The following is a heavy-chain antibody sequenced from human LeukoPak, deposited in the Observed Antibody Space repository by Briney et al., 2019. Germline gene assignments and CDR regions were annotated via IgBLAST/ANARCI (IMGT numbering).Heavy chain of an antibody. Sequence: PGGSLRLSCAASGFTFSSYSMNWVRQAPGKGLEWVSSISSSSSYIYYADSVKGRFPISRDNAKNSLYLQMNSLRAEDTAVYYCARDERGYSGYDYYYYYGMDVWGQGTTVTVSS. D-gene: IGHD5-12*01. CDR1: GFTFSSYS. CDR2: ISSSSSYI. V-gene: IGHV3-21*01. CDR3: ARDERGYSGYDYYYYYGMDV. J-gene: IGHJ6*02.